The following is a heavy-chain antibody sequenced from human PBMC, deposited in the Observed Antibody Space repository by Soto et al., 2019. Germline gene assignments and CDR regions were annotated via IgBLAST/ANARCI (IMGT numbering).Heavy chain of an antibody. CDR3: ARIRGVYSGYGVNYFDY. J-gene: IGHJ4*02. D-gene: IGHD5-12*01. CDR2: IFSNDEK. Sequence: SGPTREPTETLTVTCTVSVLSLSNARMGVSWIRQPPGKALEWLAHIFSNDEKSYSTSLKSRLTISKDTSKSQVVLTMTNMDPVDTATYYCARIRGVYSGYGVNYFDYWGQGTLVNVSS. V-gene: IGHV2-26*01. CDR1: VLSLSNARMG.